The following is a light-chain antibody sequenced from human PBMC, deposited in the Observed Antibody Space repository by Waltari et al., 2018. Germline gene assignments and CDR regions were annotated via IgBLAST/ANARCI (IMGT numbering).Light chain of an antibody. J-gene: IGLJ3*02. CDR1: NSNLGGNP. V-gene: IGLV1-44*01. CDR3: AVWDDSLGGV. CDR2: NDN. Sequence: QSVLTHPPSVSGTPGPSVTISCSGTNSNLGGNPVNWYQQRPGTTPKLLSYNDNQGPSGVPDRFSASKSGTSASLAITGLQSEDDAYYYCAVWDDSLGGVFGGGTKLTVL.